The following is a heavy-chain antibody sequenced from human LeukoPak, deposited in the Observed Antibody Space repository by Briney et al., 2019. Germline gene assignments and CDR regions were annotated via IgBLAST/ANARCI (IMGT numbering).Heavy chain of an antibody. Sequence: SETLSLTCAVYGGSFSGYYWSWIRQPPGKGLEWIGEINHSGSTNYNPSLKSRVTISVDTSKNQFSLKLSSVTAADTAVYYCASRGKIAARRRRDAFDIWGQGTMVTVSS. CDR2: INHSGST. CDR3: ASRGKIAARRRRDAFDI. D-gene: IGHD6-6*01. V-gene: IGHV4-34*01. J-gene: IGHJ3*02. CDR1: GGSFSGYY.